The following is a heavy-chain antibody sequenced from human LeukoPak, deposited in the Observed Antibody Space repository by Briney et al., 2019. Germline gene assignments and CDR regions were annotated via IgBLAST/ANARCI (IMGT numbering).Heavy chain of an antibody. CDR2: VNPNSGGT. Sequence: ASVKVSCKASGYTFTGYFMHWVRQAPGQGLEWMGRVNPNSGGTNYAQKFQGRATMTRDTSISTAYMELTSLRSDDTAVYYCATNYYDISGYYYFESDLEHWGQGTLVTVS. J-gene: IGHJ1*01. CDR3: ATNYYDISGYYYFESDLEH. CDR1: GYTFTGYF. V-gene: IGHV1-2*06. D-gene: IGHD3-22*01.